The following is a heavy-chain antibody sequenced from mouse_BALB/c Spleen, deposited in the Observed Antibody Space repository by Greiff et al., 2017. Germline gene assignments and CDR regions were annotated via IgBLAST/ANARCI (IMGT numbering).Heavy chain of an antibody. CDR2: ILPGSGST. Sequence: QVQLQQSGAELMKPGASVKISCKATGYTFSSYWIEWVKQRPGHGLEWIGEILPGSGSTNYNEKFKGKATFTADTSSNTAYMQLSSLTSEDSAVYYCARGNIRNYDYDGGYAMDYWGQGTSVTVS. D-gene: IGHD2-4*01. CDR1: GYTFSSYW. V-gene: IGHV1-9*01. CDR3: ARGNIRNYDYDGGYAMDY. J-gene: IGHJ4*01.